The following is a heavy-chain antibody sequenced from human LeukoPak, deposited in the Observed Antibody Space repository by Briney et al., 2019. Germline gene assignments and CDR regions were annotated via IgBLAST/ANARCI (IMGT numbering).Heavy chain of an antibody. D-gene: IGHD3-22*01. Sequence: GGSLRLSCAASSGFMFSSYAMSWVRRAPGKGLEWVSAISGSGGDTYYADSVKGRFTISRDNSKNTLYVQVNSLGTEDTAAYYCAKGSYYDSSGSFYFDYWGQGTLVTVSS. CDR1: GFMFSSYA. CDR2: ISGSGGDT. V-gene: IGHV3-23*01. J-gene: IGHJ4*02. CDR3: AKGSYYDSSGSFYFDY.